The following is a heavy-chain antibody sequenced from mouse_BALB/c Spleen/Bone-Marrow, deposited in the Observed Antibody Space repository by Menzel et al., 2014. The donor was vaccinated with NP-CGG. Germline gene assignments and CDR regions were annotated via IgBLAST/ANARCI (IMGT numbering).Heavy chain of an antibody. D-gene: IGHD1-1*01. CDR3: ARSGYYGSRGDYYAMDY. CDR2: IFPGSDYT. J-gene: IGHJ4*01. V-gene: IGHV1-66*01. Sequence: QVQLQQSGPELVKPGASVKISCKASGYSFTSYYILWVKRRPGQGLEWIGWIFPGSDYTNYNENFKDKATLTADTSSSTAYMQLSSLTSEDSAVYFCARSGYYGSRGDYYAMDYWGQGTSVTVSS. CDR1: GYSFTSYY.